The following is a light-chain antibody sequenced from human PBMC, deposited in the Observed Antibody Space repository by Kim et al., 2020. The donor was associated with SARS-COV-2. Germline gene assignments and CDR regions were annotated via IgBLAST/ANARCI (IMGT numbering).Light chain of an antibody. V-gene: IGLV4-69*01. CDR3: QTWGTGIVV. CDR2: LNSDGSH. CDR1: SGHSSYA. J-gene: IGLJ2*01. Sequence: AAVKLTCTRSSGHSSYAIAWHQQQAEKGPRYLMKLNSDGSHSKGDGIPDRFSGSSSGAERYLTISSLQSEDEADYYCQTWGTGIVVFGGGTQLTVL.